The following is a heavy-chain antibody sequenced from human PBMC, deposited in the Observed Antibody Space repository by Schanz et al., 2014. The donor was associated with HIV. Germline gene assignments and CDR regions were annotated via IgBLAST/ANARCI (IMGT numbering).Heavy chain of an antibody. CDR3: ARGLTRYSSGWYHFDY. V-gene: IGHV3-23*04. Sequence: VQLVESGGGVVQPGRSLRLSCAASGFTFSDYGMSWVRQAPGKGLEWVSTISGSGISTYYADSVKDRFTIARDNSKNTLYLQMNSLRAEDTTVYYCARGLTRYSSGWYHFDYWGQGTLVTVSS. D-gene: IGHD6-19*01. J-gene: IGHJ4*02. CDR1: GFTFSDYG. CDR2: ISGSGIST.